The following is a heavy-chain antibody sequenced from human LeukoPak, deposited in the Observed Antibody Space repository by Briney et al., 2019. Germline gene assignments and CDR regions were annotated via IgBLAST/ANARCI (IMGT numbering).Heavy chain of an antibody. J-gene: IGHJ4*02. CDR1: GCTFTSYA. Sequence: ASVKVSCKASGCTFTSYAMNWVRQAPGQGLEWMGWINTNTGNPTYAQCFTGRFVFSLDTSVSTAYLQISSLKAEDTAVYYCARRYYDSSGYYFDYWGQGTLVTVSS. CDR3: ARRYYDSSGYYFDY. V-gene: IGHV7-4-1*02. D-gene: IGHD3-22*01. CDR2: INTNTGNP.